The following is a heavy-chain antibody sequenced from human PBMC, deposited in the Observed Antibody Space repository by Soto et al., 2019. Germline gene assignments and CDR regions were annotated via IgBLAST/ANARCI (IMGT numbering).Heavy chain of an antibody. CDR3: ATGVY. Sequence: GGSLRLSCAASEFSFSSYTMNWVRQAPGKGLEWVSSISSRSDDISYAESVKGRFTVSRDNAKNSLFLQMNSLRAEDTAVYYCATGVYGGQGTLVTVSS. CDR1: EFSFSSYT. V-gene: IGHV3-21*01. CDR2: ISSRSDDI. J-gene: IGHJ4*02. D-gene: IGHD3-10*01.